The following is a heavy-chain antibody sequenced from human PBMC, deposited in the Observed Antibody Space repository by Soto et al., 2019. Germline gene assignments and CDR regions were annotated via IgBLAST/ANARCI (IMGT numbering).Heavy chain of an antibody. CDR2: IYPGGSDT. CDR1: GYSFTSYW. J-gene: IGHJ6*02. CDR3: ATGEVVPATVGPPSYYYGMDV. V-gene: IGHV5-51*01. Sequence: PGESLKISCKGSGYSFTSYWIGWVRQMPGKGLEWMGIIYPGGSDTRYSPSFQGQVTISADKSISTAYLQWSSLKASDTAMYYCATGEVVPATVGPPSYYYGMDVWGQGTTVTVSS. D-gene: IGHD2-2*01.